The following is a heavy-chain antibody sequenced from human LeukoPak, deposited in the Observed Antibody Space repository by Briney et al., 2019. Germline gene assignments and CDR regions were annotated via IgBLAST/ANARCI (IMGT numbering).Heavy chain of an antibody. CDR3: AREMYCSGGSCYGDAFDI. D-gene: IGHD2-15*01. V-gene: IGHV3-66*01. CDR1: GFTVSNKY. CDR2: IYSGGST. Sequence: PGGSLRLSCAASGFTVSNKYMSWVRHAPGRGLEWVSVIYSGGSTYYADSVKGRFSISRGKSKNTLYLQMNSLRAEDTALYYCAREMYCSGGSCYGDAFDIWGQGTMVTVSS. J-gene: IGHJ3*02.